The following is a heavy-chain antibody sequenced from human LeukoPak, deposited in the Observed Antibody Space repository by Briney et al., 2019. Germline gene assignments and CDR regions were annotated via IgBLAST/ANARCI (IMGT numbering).Heavy chain of an antibody. CDR2: ISGSGGST. Sequence: PGGSLRLSCAASGFTFSSYALSWVRQAPGKGLEWVSSISGSGGSTFYADSVKGRFTISRDNSKNTLHLQLNSLRAEDTALYYCAKDRTSHRGIAEYFHHWGQGTLVTVPS. CDR3: AKDRTSHRGIAEYFHH. V-gene: IGHV3-23*01. D-gene: IGHD2-8*01. J-gene: IGHJ1*01. CDR1: GFTFSSYA.